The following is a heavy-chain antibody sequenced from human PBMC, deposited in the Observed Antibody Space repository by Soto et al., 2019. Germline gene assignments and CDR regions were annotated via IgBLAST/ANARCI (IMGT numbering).Heavy chain of an antibody. V-gene: IGHV4-34*01. Sequence: SETLSLTCAVYGGSFSGYYWSWIRQPPGKGLEWIGEINHSGSTNYNPSLKSRVTISVDTSKNQFSLKLSSVTAADTAVYYCARGIPRIVVVVAATPNWFDPWGQGTLVTVSS. CDR1: GGSFSGYY. CDR3: ARGIPRIVVVVAATPNWFDP. J-gene: IGHJ5*02. CDR2: INHSGST. D-gene: IGHD2-15*01.